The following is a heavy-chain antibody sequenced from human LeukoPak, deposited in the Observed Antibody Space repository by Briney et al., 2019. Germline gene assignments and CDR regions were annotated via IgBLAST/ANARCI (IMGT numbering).Heavy chain of an antibody. V-gene: IGHV3-48*01. D-gene: IGHD3-22*01. CDR1: GFTFSTYS. CDR3: ARDRHSSVDY. Sequence: PGGSLRLSCAASGFTFSTYSMIWVRQAPVKGLEWLSYISGDSKTIYYADSVKGRFTISRDNAKNSLYLQLISLRAEDTAVYYCARDRHSSVDYWGQGTLVTVSS. J-gene: IGHJ4*02. CDR2: ISGDSKTI.